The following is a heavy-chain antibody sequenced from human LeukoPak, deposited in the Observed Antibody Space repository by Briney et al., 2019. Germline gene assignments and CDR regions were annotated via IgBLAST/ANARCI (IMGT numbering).Heavy chain of an antibody. D-gene: IGHD6-6*01. V-gene: IGHV1-46*01. Sequence: ASVKVSCKASGYSFTSHYMHWVRQAPGQGLEWLGLINPSGSSTLYAQKFQGRVTMTRDMSTTTDYTELSSLRSEDTAVYYCVREGYSSSYYYMDVWGKGTTVTVSS. CDR2: INPSGSST. J-gene: IGHJ6*03. CDR3: VREGYSSSYYYMDV. CDR1: GYSFTSHY.